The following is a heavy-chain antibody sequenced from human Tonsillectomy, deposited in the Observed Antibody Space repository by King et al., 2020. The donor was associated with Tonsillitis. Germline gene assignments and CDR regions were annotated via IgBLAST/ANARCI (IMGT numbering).Heavy chain of an antibody. CDR3: ARDYNGLLGPHDY. CDR2: ISYDESNK. J-gene: IGHJ4*02. V-gene: IGHV3-30*04. Sequence: QVQLVESGGGVVQPGRSLRLSCAASGFTFSTYTIHWVRKAPGKGLEWVAVISYDESNKYYADSVKGRFTISRDNSKNTLYLQMNSLRAEDTAVYYCARDYNGLLGPHDYWGQGTLVTVSS. CDR1: GFTFSTYT. D-gene: IGHD2-15*01.